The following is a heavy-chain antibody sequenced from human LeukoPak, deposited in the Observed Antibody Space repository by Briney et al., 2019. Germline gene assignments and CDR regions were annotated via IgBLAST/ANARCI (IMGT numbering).Heavy chain of an antibody. D-gene: IGHD3-3*02. CDR3: ARVSRSDWFDP. V-gene: IGHV4-61*02. J-gene: IGHJ5*02. CDR2: IYTSGST. Sequence: SETLSLTCTVSGGSISSGSYYWSWIRQPAGKGLEWIGRIYTSGSTNYNPSLKSRVTISVDTSKNQFSLKLSSVTAADTAVYYCARVSRSDWFDPWGQGTLVTVSS. CDR1: GGSISSGSYY.